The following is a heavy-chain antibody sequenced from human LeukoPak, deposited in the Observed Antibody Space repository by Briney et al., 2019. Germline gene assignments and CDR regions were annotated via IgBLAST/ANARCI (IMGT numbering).Heavy chain of an antibody. CDR2: INHSGST. J-gene: IGHJ4*02. CDR1: GGSFSGYY. CDR3: ARRREGYSSDLDFNY. D-gene: IGHD6-19*01. V-gene: IGHV4-34*01. Sequence: KSSETLFLTCAVYGGSFSGYYWSWIRQPPGKGLEWIGEINHSGSTNYNPSLKSRVTISVDTSKNQFSLKLSSVTAADTAVYYCARRREGYSSDLDFNYWGQGTLVTVSS.